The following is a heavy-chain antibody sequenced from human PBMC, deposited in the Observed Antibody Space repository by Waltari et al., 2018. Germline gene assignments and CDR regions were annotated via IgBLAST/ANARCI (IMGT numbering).Heavy chain of an antibody. CDR3: ARDLGSGGNSDY. V-gene: IGHV4-38-2*02. D-gene: IGHD2-21*02. CDR2: IFHSGAA. Sequence: QVQLQESGPGLVKPSETLSLTCAVSGYSINSGYHWGWIRQPPGKGLEWLASIFHSGAASYNPSLKSRLTISIDRSKNQFSLKLSSVTAADTAVYYCARDLGSGGNSDYWVQGTLVTVFS. J-gene: IGHJ4*02. CDR1: GYSINSGYH.